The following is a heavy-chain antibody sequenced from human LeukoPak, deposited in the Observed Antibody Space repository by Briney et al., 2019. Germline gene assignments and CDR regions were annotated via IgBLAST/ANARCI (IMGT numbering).Heavy chain of an antibody. CDR2: IYYSGST. J-gene: IGHJ4*02. D-gene: IGHD6-13*01. CDR3: ARYARIAATGDY. CDR1: GGSISSSSYY. Sequence: SETLSLTCTVSGGSISSSSYYWGWIRQPPGKGLEWIGSIYYSGSTYYNPSLKSRVTISADTSKNQFSLKLSSVTAADTAIYYCARYARIAATGDYWGQGTLVTVSS. V-gene: IGHV4-39*01.